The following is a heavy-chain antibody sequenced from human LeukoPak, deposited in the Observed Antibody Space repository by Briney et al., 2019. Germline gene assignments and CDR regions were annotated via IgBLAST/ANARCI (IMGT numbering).Heavy chain of an antibody. CDR2: IYYSGST. V-gene: IGHV4-59*08. D-gene: IGHD3-22*01. CDR3: ACNYYDSSGYYADAFDI. J-gene: IGHJ3*02. CDR1: GGSISSYY. Sequence: SETLSLTCTVSGGSISSYYWSWIRQPPGKGLEWIGYIYYSGSTNYNPSLKSRVTISVDTSKNQFSLKLSSVTAADTAVYYCACNYYDSSGYYADAFDIWGQGTMVTVPS.